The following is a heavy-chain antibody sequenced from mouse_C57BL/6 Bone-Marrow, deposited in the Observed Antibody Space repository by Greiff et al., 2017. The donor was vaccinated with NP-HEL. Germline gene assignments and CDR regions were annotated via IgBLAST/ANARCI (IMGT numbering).Heavy chain of an antibody. CDR2: IDPSDSYT. V-gene: IGHV1-69*01. D-gene: IGHD4-1*01. CDR3: ARDWDY. Sequence: QVQLQQPGAELVMPGASVKLSCKASGYTFTSYWMHWVKQRPGQGLEWIGEIDPSDSYTNYNQKFKGKSTLTVDQSSSTAYMQLSSLTAEDSAVYYCARDWDYGGQGTTLTVSA. CDR1: GYTFTSYW. J-gene: IGHJ2*01.